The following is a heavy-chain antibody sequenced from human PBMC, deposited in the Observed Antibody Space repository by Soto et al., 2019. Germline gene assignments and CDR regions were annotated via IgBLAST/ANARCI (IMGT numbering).Heavy chain of an antibody. CDR1: GGSISSYY. V-gene: IGHV4-59*01. CDR2: IFYSGIT. J-gene: IGHJ4*02. CDR3: ARRRGPHDY. Sequence: PSETLSLTCTVSGGSISSYYWSWIRQPPGKGLEWIGCIFYSGITNYNPSLKSRVTISVDTSKNQFSLKLSSVIAADTAVYYCARRRGPHDYWGQGTLVTVSS.